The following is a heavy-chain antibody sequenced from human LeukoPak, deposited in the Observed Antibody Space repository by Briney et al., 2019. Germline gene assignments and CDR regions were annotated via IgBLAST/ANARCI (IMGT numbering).Heavy chain of an antibody. CDR3: SRRGQWLGRWFDP. V-gene: IGHV4-34*01. CDR2: ITHRGST. CDR1: GGSFTDYY. D-gene: IGHD6-19*01. J-gene: IGHJ5*02. Sequence: PSETLSLTSAVLGGSFTDYYWSWIRQPPGKGLEWIGEITHRGSTNYKSSLKSRVTISVDTSKNQFSLKLTSVTAADTANYCSRRGQWLGRWFDPWGQGTLVTVSS.